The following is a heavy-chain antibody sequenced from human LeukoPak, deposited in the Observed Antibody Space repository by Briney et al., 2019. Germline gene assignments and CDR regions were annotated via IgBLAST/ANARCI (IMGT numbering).Heavy chain of an antibody. Sequence: PGGSLRLSCAASGFTFSSFAMSWVRQAPGKGLEWVSAVSGSGGSTYYADSVKGRFTISRDNSKNTLYLQVNSLRAEDTAVYYCARATMVRIFFDYWGQGTLVTVSS. V-gene: IGHV3-23*01. CDR2: VSGSGGST. J-gene: IGHJ4*02. D-gene: IGHD3-10*01. CDR3: ARATMVRIFFDY. CDR1: GFTFSSFA.